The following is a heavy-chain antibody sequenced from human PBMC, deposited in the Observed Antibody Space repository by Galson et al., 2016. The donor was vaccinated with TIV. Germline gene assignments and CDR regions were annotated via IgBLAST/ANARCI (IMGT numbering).Heavy chain of an antibody. Sequence: SLRLSCAASGFTFSTYAMNWVRQAPGKGLEWVSGIVGTGGTTYYADSVKGRFTISRDNSKNTLYLQMNSLGAEDTAVYYCAKRKNYGGDAFDPWGQGTLVTVSS. CDR3: AKRKNYGGDAFDP. CDR2: IVGTGGTT. CDR1: GFTFSTYA. V-gene: IGHV3-23*01. J-gene: IGHJ3*01. D-gene: IGHD4-23*01.